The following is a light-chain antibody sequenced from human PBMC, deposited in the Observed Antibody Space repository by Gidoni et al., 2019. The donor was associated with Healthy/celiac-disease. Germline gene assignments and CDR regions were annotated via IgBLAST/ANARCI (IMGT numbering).Light chain of an antibody. CDR2: WAS. CDR3: QQYYSTPPT. J-gene: IGKJ1*01. V-gene: IGKV4-1*01. Sequence: IVMTQSPDSLAVSLGERATINCKSSQSVLYSSNNKNYLAWYQQKQGQPPKLLIYWASTRESGVPDRFSGSWSGTDFTLTISSLQAEDGAVYYCQQYYSTPPTFGQGTKVEIK. CDR1: QSVLYSSNNKNY.